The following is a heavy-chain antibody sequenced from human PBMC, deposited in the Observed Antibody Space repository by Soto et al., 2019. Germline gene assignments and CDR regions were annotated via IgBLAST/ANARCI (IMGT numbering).Heavy chain of an antibody. CDR2: ISYDGSNK. CDR1: GFTFSSYA. D-gene: IGHD2-15*01. CDR3: ARGNMVGS. J-gene: IGHJ4*02. Sequence: QVQLVESGGGVVQPGRSLRLSCAASGFTFSSYAMHWVRQAPGKGLEWVAVISYDGSNKYYADSVKGRFTISRDNSKNTLYLQMNSLRAEDTAVYYCARGNMVGSWGQGTLVTVSS. V-gene: IGHV3-30-3*01.